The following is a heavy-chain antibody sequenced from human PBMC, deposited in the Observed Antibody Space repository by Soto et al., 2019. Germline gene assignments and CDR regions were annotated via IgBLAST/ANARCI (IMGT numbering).Heavy chain of an antibody. J-gene: IGHJ4*02. CDR1: GYTFTGYY. CDR3: ARDRFIRVGPPRLFDY. Sequence: QVQLVQSGAEVKKPGASVKVSCKASGYTFTGYYMHWVRQAPGQGLEWMGWINPNSGGTNYAQKFQGRVTMTRDTSISTAYMELSRLRSDDTAVYYCARDRFIRVGPPRLFDYWGQGTLVTVSS. CDR2: INPNSGGT. V-gene: IGHV1-2*02. D-gene: IGHD3-16*01.